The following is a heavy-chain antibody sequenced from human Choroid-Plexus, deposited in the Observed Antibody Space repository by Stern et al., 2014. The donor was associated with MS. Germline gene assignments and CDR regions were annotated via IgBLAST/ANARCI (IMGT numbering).Heavy chain of an antibody. D-gene: IGHD2-2*01. Sequence: QVQLQQWGAGLLKPSETLSLTGAVYGGSFSGYYWSWIRQSPGTGLDWIGEIDRGGDPNYNPSLKRRIPISVDRSKTHLSLNLSAVTAADTAIYYCVRERCINTRCYGGRFGYYYYXXDXWGQGTTVTVSS. CDR1: GGSFSGYY. CDR2: IDRGGDP. J-gene: IGHJ6*02. CDR3: VRERCINTRCYGGRFGYYYYXXDX. V-gene: IGHV4-34*01.